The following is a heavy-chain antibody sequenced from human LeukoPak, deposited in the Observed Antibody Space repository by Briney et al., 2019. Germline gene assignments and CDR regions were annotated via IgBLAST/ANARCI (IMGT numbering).Heavy chain of an antibody. CDR2: IFYSGSA. J-gene: IGHJ4*02. Sequence: SETLSLTCPVSGGSISSSSDYWGWIRQPPGKGLEWIGSIFYSGSAYYNPSLKIRVTISVDTSKNQFSLKLSSVTAADTAVYYCARHGDRGGGFDYWGQGTLVTVSS. D-gene: IGHD3-10*01. V-gene: IGHV4-39*01. CDR1: GGSISSSSDY. CDR3: ARHGDRGGGFDY.